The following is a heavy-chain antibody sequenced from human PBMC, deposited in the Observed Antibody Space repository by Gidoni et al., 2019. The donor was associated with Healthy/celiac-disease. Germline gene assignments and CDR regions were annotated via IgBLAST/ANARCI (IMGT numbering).Heavy chain of an antibody. CDR2: IYYSGST. CDR1: GGSISSSSYY. CDR3: AGVGATSNY. J-gene: IGHJ4*02. D-gene: IGHD1-26*01. V-gene: IGHV4-39*01. Sequence: QLQLQESGAGLVKPSETLSLTCTVSGGSISSSSYYWGWIRQPPGKGLEWIGSIYYSGSTSYPPSLTRRVTISVDTSTNPFSLELSSVTAADTALYYCAGVGATSNYWGQGTLVTVPS.